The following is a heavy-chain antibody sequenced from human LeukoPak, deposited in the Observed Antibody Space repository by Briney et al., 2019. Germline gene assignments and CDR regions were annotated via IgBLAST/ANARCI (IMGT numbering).Heavy chain of an antibody. CDR1: GYIFTSYN. CDR2: INPSGGST. V-gene: IGHV1-46*01. J-gene: IGHJ4*02. CDR3: ARFAVHRRITVPGQFGLDY. Sequence: GASVKVSCKTSGYIFTSYNIYWVRQAPGQGLEWMGIINPSGGSTNYAQKVQGRVTMTRDTSTSTVYMELSSLRSEDTAVYYCARFAVHRRITVPGQFGLDYWGQGTLVIVSS. D-gene: IGHD6-19*01.